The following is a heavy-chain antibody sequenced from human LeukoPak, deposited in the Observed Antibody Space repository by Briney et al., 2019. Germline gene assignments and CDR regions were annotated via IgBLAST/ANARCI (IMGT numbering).Heavy chain of an antibody. Sequence: ASVKVSCKTSGHSFTGDYIHWVRQAPGPGLEWMGWSKPDSGDTRYAREFQARVTMTRDTSISTVYMELSRLTSDDTALYYCASAGYFKPLDFWGQGTLVTVSA. CDR3: ASAGYFKPLDF. J-gene: IGHJ4*02. D-gene: IGHD2/OR15-2a*01. CDR1: GHSFTGDY. V-gene: IGHV1-2*02. CDR2: SKPDSGDT.